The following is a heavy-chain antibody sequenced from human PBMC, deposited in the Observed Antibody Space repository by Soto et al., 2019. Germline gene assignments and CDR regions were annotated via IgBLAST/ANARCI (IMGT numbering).Heavy chain of an antibody. J-gene: IGHJ6*02. CDR3: ARAVPAAIYYYYYYGMDV. D-gene: IGHD2-2*02. Sequence: GASVKVSCKASGYTFTSYAMHWVRQAPGQRLEWMGWINAGNGNTKYSQKFQGRVTIARDTSASTAYMELSSLRSEDTAVYYRARAVPAAIYYYYYYGMDVWGQGTTVTVSS. CDR2: INAGNGNT. V-gene: IGHV1-3*01. CDR1: GYTFTSYA.